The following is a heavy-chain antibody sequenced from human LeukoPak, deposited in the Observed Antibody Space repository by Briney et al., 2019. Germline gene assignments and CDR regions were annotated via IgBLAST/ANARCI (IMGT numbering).Heavy chain of an antibody. V-gene: IGHV3-20*04. CDR2: INWNGAST. J-gene: IGHJ4*02. Sequence: GGSLRLSCAASGFTFDDSGMSWVRQAPGKGLEWVSGINWNGASTGYADSVKGRFTISRDNAKNTLYLQMSSLRAEDTAVYFCVRDGDDFNFDYWGQGSLVTVSS. CDR1: GFTFDDSG. D-gene: IGHD5-24*01. CDR3: VRDGDDFNFDY.